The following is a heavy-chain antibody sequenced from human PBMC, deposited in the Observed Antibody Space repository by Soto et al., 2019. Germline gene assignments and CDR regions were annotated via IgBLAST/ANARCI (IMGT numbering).Heavy chain of an antibody. D-gene: IGHD1-26*01. V-gene: IGHV3-30*18. J-gene: IGHJ4*02. CDR2: ISYDGSNK. Sequence: GGSLRLSCAASGFTFTSYGMHWVRQAPGKGLEWVAVISYDGSNKYYADSMKGRFTISRDNSKNTLYLQMNSLRAEDTAVYYCAKARPLYSGSYSFLDYWGQGT. CDR3: AKARPLYSGSYSFLDY. CDR1: GFTFTSYG.